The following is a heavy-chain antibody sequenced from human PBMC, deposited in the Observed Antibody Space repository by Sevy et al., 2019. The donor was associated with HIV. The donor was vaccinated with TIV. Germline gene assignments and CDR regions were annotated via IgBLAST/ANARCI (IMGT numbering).Heavy chain of an antibody. CDR3: ARSSGYSSSWWPYSPDTLRGNNWFDP. CDR1: DGSISSYY. D-gene: IGHD6-13*01. J-gene: IGHJ5*02. CDR2: IYTSGST. V-gene: IGHV4-4*07. Sequence: SETLSLTCTVSDGSISSYYWSWIRQPAGKGLEWIGRIYTSGSTNYNPSLKSRVTMSVDTSKNQFSLKLSSVTAADTAVYYCARSSGYSSSWWPYSPDTLRGNNWFDPWGQGTLVTVSS.